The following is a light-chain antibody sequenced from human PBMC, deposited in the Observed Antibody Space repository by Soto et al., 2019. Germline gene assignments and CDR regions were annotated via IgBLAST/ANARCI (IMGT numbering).Light chain of an antibody. Sequence: ESVLTQSPGTLSFSPGERATLSCRASQSVSSSYLAWYQQKPGQAPRLLIYGASSRATGIPDRFSGSGSGTDFTLTISRLEPEDFAVYYCQQYGSSPSWTFGQGTKVDIK. CDR3: QQYGSSPSWT. J-gene: IGKJ1*01. CDR2: GAS. V-gene: IGKV3-20*01. CDR1: QSVSSSY.